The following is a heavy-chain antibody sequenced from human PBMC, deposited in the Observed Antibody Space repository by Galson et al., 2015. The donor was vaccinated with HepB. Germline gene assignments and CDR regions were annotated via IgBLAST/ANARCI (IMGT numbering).Heavy chain of an antibody. J-gene: IGHJ4*02. CDR1: GFRFNNYA. CDR2: MSGSGGST. Sequence: FLRLSCAASGFRFNNYAMSWVRQAPGKGLEWVSGMSGSGGSTYYADSVKGRFTISRDNSKNTLWLQMSSLRAEDTAVYYCAKNPYYASNGYYSFDFWGQGTRVTISS. V-gene: IGHV3-23*01. D-gene: IGHD3-22*01. CDR3: AKNPYYASNGYYSFDF.